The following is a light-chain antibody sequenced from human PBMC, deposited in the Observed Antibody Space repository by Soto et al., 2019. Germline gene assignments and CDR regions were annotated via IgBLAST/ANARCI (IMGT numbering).Light chain of an antibody. Sequence: EVELTQSPATLSLSPGERATLSCRASQSVNTYLAWYQQKPGQAPRLLIYDASNRAAGIPARFSGSGSGTDCTLTISSLEPEDWAVYYCRQYTTWYFGPGTTVDFK. CDR1: QSVNTY. V-gene: IGKV3-11*01. CDR2: DAS. J-gene: IGKJ3*01. CDR3: RQYTTWY.